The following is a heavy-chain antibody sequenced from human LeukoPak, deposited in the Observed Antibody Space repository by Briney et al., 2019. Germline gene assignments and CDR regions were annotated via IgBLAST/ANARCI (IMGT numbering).Heavy chain of an antibody. Sequence: GGSLRLSCAASGLTFSSYGMHWVRQAPGKGPEWVSAISGSGGSTYYADSVKGRFTISRDNSKNTLYLQMNSLRAEDTAVYYCAKRRGLELLYYYYMDVWGKGTTVTVSS. CDR3: AKRRGLELLYYYYMDV. V-gene: IGHV3-23*01. D-gene: IGHD1-7*01. CDR1: GLTFSSYG. J-gene: IGHJ6*03. CDR2: ISGSGGST.